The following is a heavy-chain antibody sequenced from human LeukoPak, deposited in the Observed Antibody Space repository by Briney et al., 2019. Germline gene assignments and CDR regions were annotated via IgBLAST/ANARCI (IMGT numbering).Heavy chain of an antibody. CDR2: ISGSGGST. Sequence: GGSLRLSCAPSGFTFSTDAMSWVRQAPGKGLEWVSAISGSGGSTYYADSVKGRFTISRDNSKNTLYLQMNSLRAEDTAVYYCAKAKYQSITMIVVVIANWGQGTLVTVSS. CDR3: AKAKYQSITMIVVVIAN. CDR1: GFTFSTDA. J-gene: IGHJ4*02. D-gene: IGHD3-22*01. V-gene: IGHV3-23*01.